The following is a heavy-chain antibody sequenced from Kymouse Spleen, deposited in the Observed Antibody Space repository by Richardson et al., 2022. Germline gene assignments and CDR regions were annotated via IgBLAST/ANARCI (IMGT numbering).Heavy chain of an antibody. D-gene: IGHD1-7*01. V-gene: IGHV4-39*01. J-gene: IGHJ4*02. CDR1: GGSISSSSYY. CDR3: ARRYRYNWNSYFDY. CDR2: IYYSGST. Sequence: QLQLQESGPGLVKPSETLSLTCTVSGGSISSSSYYWGWIRQPPGKGLEWIGSIYYSGSTYYNPSLKSRVTISVDTSKNQFSLKLSSVTAADTAVYYCARRYRYNWNSYFDYWGQGTLVTVSS.